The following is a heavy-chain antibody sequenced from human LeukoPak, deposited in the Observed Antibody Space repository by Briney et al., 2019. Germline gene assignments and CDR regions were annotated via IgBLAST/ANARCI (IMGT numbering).Heavy chain of an antibody. D-gene: IGHD4-23*01. J-gene: IGHJ3*02. V-gene: IGHV3-23*01. CDR3: AKEIVPYGGKSNWDRGAFDI. CDR1: GFTFSNYA. Sequence: GGSLRLSCAASGFTFSNYAMSWVRQAPGKGLEWVSGMSGSGGVTYYEDSVKGRFTISRDNSMKTLYLQVNSLRAEDTAVYSCAKEIVPYGGKSNWDRGAFDIWGQGTMVTVSS. CDR2: MSGSGGVT.